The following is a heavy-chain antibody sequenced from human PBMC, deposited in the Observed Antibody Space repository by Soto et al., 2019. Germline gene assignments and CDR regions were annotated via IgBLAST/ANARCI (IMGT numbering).Heavy chain of an antibody. D-gene: IGHD3-3*01. CDR3: ARVVRILEVSAYYYDMDV. J-gene: IGHJ6*03. Sequence: SVKVSCKASGGTFSSYAISWVRQAPGQGLEWMGGIIPIFGTANYAQKFQGRVTITADESTSTAYMELSSLRSEDTAVYYCARVVRILEVSAYYYDMDVWGKGTTVTVSS. CDR1: GGTFSSYA. CDR2: IIPIFGTA. V-gene: IGHV1-69*13.